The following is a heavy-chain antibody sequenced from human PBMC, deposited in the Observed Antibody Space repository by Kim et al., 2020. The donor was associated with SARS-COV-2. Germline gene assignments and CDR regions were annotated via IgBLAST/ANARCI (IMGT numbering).Heavy chain of an antibody. D-gene: IGHD6-19*01. J-gene: IGHJ4*02. CDR1: GGSFSGYY. V-gene: IGHV4-34*01. CDR2: INHSGST. CDR3: ARRQWLASFDY. Sequence: SETLSLTCAVYGGSFSGYYWSWIRQPPGKGLEWIGEINHSGSTNYNPSLKSRVTISVDTSKNQFSLKLSSVTAADTAVYYCARRQWLASFDYWGQGTLVTVSS.